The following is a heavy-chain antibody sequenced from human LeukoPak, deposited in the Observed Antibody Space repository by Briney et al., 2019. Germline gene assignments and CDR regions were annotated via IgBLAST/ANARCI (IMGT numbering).Heavy chain of an antibody. V-gene: IGHV4-59*01. J-gene: IGHJ6*03. D-gene: IGHD3-10*01. CDR3: ARVAGGSGVYYYYYYMDV. CDR2: IYYSGST. CDR1: GGSISSYY. Sequence: PSETLSLTCTVSGGSISSYYWSWIRQPPGKGLEWIGYIYYSGSTNYNPSLKSRVTISVDTSKNQFSLKLSSVTAADTAAYYCARVAGGSGVYYYYYYMDVWGKGTTVTISS.